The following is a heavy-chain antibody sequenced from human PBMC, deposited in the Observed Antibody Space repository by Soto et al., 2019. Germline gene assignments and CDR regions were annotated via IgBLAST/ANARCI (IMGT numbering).Heavy chain of an antibody. CDR3: ARLYRASDRLLYGMDV. D-gene: IGHD2-2*01. J-gene: IGHJ6*02. Sequence: GESLKISCKGSGYTFTSYWIAWVRQMPGKGLEWMEIIYPGDSDTRYSPSFQGQVTISADKSISTAYLQWSSLKASDTAMYYCARLYRASDRLLYGMDVWGQGTTVTV. CDR2: IYPGDSDT. V-gene: IGHV5-51*01. CDR1: GYTFTSYW.